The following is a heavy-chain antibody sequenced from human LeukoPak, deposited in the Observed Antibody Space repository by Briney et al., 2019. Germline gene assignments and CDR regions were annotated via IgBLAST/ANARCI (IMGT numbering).Heavy chain of an antibody. Sequence: PGGSLRLSCAASGFTFSSYSMNWVRQAPGKGLEWVSSISSSSSYIYYADSVKGRFTISRDNAKNSLYLQMNSLRAEDTAVYYCARENSSSRDAFDIWGQGTMVTVSS. D-gene: IGHD6-13*01. CDR3: ARENSSSRDAFDI. CDR2: ISSSSSYI. CDR1: GFTFSSYS. J-gene: IGHJ3*02. V-gene: IGHV3-21*01.